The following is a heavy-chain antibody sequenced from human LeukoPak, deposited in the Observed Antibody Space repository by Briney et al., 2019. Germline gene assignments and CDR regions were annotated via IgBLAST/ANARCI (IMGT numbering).Heavy chain of an antibody. V-gene: IGHV3-74*01. D-gene: IGHD6-19*01. J-gene: IGHJ3*02. CDR2: INSDGSST. CDR3: ARGGQWLPQRAFDI. CDR1: GFTFSSYW. Sequence: HPGGSLRLSCAASGFTFSSYWMHWVRQAPGKGLVWVSRINSDGSSTSYADSVKGRLTISRDNAKNTLYLQMNSLRAEDTAVYYCARGGQWLPQRAFDIWGQGTMVTVSS.